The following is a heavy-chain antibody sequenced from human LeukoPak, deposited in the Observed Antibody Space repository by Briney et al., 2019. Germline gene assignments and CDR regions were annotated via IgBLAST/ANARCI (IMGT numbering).Heavy chain of an antibody. CDR1: GFTFSSYA. D-gene: IGHD2-15*01. CDR2: ISGSGGST. J-gene: IGHJ5*02. V-gene: IGHV3-23*01. Sequence: GGSLRLSCAASGFTFSSYAMSWVRQAPGKGLEWVSAISGSGGSTYYADSVKGRFTIPRDNSKNTLYLQMNSLRSEDTAVYYCARYVVGSGSWFDPWGQGTLVTVSS. CDR3: ARYVVGSGSWFDP.